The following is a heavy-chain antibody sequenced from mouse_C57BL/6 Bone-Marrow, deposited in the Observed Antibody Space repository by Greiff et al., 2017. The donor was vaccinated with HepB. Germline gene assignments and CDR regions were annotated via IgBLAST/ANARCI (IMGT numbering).Heavy chain of an antibody. CDR1: GFTFTDYY. J-gene: IGHJ3*01. Sequence: EVKLMESGGGLVQPRGSLSLSCAASGFTFTDYYMSWVRQPPGTALEWLGFIRNKANGYTTEYSASVKGRFTISRDNSQSILYLQMNALRAEDSATYYCARYSSSTFAWFAYWGQGTLVTVSA. CDR3: ARYSSSTFAWFAY. V-gene: IGHV7-3*01. CDR2: IRNKANGYTT. D-gene: IGHD4-1*02.